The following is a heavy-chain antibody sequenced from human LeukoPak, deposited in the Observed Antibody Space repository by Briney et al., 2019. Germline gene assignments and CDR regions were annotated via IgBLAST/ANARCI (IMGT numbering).Heavy chain of an antibody. CDR1: GGSISSYY. J-gene: IGHJ3*02. Sequence: PSETLSLTCTVSGGSISSYYWSWIRQPPGKGLEWTGYIYYSGSTNYNPSLKSRVTISVDTSKNQFSLKLSSVTAADTAVYYCARDRIAVAGYHDAFDIWGQGTMVTVSS. D-gene: IGHD6-19*01. CDR3: ARDRIAVAGYHDAFDI. V-gene: IGHV4-59*12. CDR2: IYYSGST.